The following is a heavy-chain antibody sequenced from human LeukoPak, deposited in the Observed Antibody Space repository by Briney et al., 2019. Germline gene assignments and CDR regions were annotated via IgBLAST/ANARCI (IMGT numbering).Heavy chain of an antibody. CDR1: GFPFSSYA. CDR2: ISGSGGST. J-gene: IGHJ4*02. Sequence: GGSLRLSCAASGFPFSSYAMSWVRQAPGKGLEWVSAISGSGGSTYYADSVKGRFTISRDNSKNTLYLQMNSLRAEDTAVYYCAEPEGGYYDIRPDWGQGTLVTVSS. D-gene: IGHD3-22*01. CDR3: AEPEGGYYDIRPD. V-gene: IGHV3-23*01.